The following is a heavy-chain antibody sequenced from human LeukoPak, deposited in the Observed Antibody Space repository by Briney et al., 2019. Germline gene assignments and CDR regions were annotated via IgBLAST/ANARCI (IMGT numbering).Heavy chain of an antibody. Sequence: GRSLTLSCAASGFTFSSYGMHRVRQAPGKGLEWVAVISYDGSNKYYADSVKGRFTISRDNSKNTLYLQMNSLRAEDTAVYYCAKDLGWFGELLDHGSYGMHVWGQGTTVTVSS. D-gene: IGHD3-10*01. CDR2: ISYDGSNK. CDR1: GFTFSSYG. CDR3: AKDLGWFGELLDHGSYGMHV. J-gene: IGHJ6*02. V-gene: IGHV3-30*18.